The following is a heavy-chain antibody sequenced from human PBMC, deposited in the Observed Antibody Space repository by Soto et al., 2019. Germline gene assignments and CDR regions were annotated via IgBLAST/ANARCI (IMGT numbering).Heavy chain of an antibody. V-gene: IGHV3-72*01. CDR3: ARGGYCSSASCHSDYYGMDV. Sequence: EVQLVESGGGLVQPGGSLRLSCAASGFTFSDHYMDWVRQAPGKGLEWVGRTRNKANSYTTEYAASGKGRFTISRDDSKNSLYLQMSSLKTEDTAVYYCARGGYCSSASCHSDYYGMDVWGQGTTVTVSS. J-gene: IGHJ6*02. D-gene: IGHD2-15*01. CDR1: GFTFSDHY. CDR2: TRNKANSYTT.